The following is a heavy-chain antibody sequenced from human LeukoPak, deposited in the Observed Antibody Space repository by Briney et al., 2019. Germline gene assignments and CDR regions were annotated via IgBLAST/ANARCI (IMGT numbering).Heavy chain of an antibody. V-gene: IGHV3-23*01. CDR1: GFTFSTYA. CDR2: VTGSGGST. CDR3: AKDLVVETPTGIFDF. Sequence: GGSLRLSCADSGFTFSTYAMGWVRQAPGKGLEWVSTVTGSGGSTYYADSVNGRFTISRDNSKNTLFLQMASLSADDTALYYCAKDLVVETPTGIFDFWGQGTLVTVSS. J-gene: IGHJ4*02. D-gene: IGHD2-21*02.